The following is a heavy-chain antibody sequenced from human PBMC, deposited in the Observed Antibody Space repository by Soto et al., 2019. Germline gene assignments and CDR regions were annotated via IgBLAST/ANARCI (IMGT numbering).Heavy chain of an antibody. CDR2: IYYSGST. D-gene: IGHD6-13*01. J-gene: IGHJ4*02. CDR3: AREGRLAAAGRFDY. Sequence: SETLSLTCTVSGGSISSGDYYWSWIRQVPKKGLEWIGYIYYSGSTYYNPSFRSRVAMSVDTSKNQFSLKLSSVTAADTAIYYCAREGRLAAAGRFDYWGQGTLVTVSS. V-gene: IGHV4-31*03. CDR1: GGSISSGDYY.